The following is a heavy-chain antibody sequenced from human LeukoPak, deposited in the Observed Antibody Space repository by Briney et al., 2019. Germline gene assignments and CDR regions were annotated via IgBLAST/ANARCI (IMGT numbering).Heavy chain of an antibody. CDR2: IIPIFATT. CDR3: ARRPMVRGEVFDY. D-gene: IGHD3-10*01. V-gene: IGHV1-69*13. CDR1: GGTFSSYA. Sequence: GASVKVSCKASGGTFSSYAISWVRQAPGQGLEWMGGIIPIFATTNYAQKFQGRVTITADESTSTAYMELSSLRSEDTAVYYCARRPMVRGEVFDYWGQGTLVTVSS. J-gene: IGHJ4*02.